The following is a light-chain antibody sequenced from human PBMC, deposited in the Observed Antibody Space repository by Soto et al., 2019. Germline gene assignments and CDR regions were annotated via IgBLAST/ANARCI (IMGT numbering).Light chain of an antibody. J-gene: IGLJ2*01. Sequence: QSALTQPASVSGSPGQSIAISCTGTTSDIAFYNYVSWYQHRPGKAPKLMIYEVNGRPSGVSDRFSASKSGNTASLTISGLQAEDEVDYYCSSYIGGTVGFGGGTQLTVL. V-gene: IGLV2-14*01. CDR3: SSYIGGTVG. CDR2: EVN. CDR1: TSDIAFYNY.